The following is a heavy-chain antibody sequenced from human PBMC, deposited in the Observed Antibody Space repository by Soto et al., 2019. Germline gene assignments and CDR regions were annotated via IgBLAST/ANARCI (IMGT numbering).Heavy chain of an antibody. Sequence: AGGSLRLSCAASGFTFSSYATSWVRQAPGKGLEWVSAISGSGGSTYYADSVKGRFTISGDNSKNTLYLQMNSLRAEDTAVYYCAKGGYSSSWYRWFDPWGQGTLVTVSS. CDR2: ISGSGGST. CDR3: AKGGYSSSWYRWFDP. D-gene: IGHD6-13*01. V-gene: IGHV3-23*01. J-gene: IGHJ5*02. CDR1: GFTFSSYA.